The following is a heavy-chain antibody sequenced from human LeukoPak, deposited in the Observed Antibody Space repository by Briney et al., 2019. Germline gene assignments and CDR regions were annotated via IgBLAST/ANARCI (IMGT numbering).Heavy chain of an antibody. J-gene: IGHJ4*02. D-gene: IGHD2-8*01. CDR1: GFIFSSCS. CDR3: ARDYCTNGIYYTGRLDY. V-gene: IGHV3-48*01. CDR2: ISSSSSTI. Sequence: GGSLRLSCAASGFIFSSCSMNWVRQAPGKGLECISYISSSSSTIYYADSVKGRFTISRDNAKNSVHLQMNSLRAEDTAVYFCARDYCTNGIYYTGRLDYWGQGTLVTVSS.